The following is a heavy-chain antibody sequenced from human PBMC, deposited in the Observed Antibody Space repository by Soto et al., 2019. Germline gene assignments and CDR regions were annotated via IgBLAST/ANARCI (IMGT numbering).Heavy chain of an antibody. CDR2: MNPDSGHT. Sequence: ASVKVSCKASGYTFTSYDINWVRQATGQGPEWMGWMNPDSGHTGYARKFRDRISMTRNTSITTAYMELTSLRSDDTAIYYCARGRVLHSSSNYFDSWGRGTLVTVSS. V-gene: IGHV1-8*01. J-gene: IGHJ4*02. CDR3: ARGRVLHSSSNYFDS. CDR1: GYTFTSYD. D-gene: IGHD6-6*01.